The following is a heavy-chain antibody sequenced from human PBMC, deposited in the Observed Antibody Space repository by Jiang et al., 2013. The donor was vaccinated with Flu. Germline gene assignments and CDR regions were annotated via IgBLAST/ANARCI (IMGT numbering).Heavy chain of an antibody. CDR3: ARQSVVFGSYSSSWAFDY. CDR1: GYSFTSYW. D-gene: IGHD6-13*01. CDR2: IYPGDSDT. J-gene: IGHJ4*02. Sequence: GAEVKKPGESLKISCKGSGYSFTSYWIGWVRQMPGKGLEWMGIIYPGDSDTRYSPSFQGQVTISADKSISTAYLQWSSLKASDTAMYYCARQSVVFGSYSSSWAFDYWGQGTLVTVSS. V-gene: IGHV5-51*01.